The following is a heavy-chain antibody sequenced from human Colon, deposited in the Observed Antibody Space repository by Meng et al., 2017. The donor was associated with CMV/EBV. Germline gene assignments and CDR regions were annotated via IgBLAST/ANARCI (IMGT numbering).Heavy chain of an antibody. CDR2: ISSSSRYI. Sequence: EVQLVDSGGXLVKPGGSLRLSCIGSGFTFSSYNMNWVRQAPGKGLEWVSSISSSSRYINYADSVKGRFTISRDNAKNSLYLQMNSLRVEDTAIYYCARDIDHWGQGTLVTVSS. V-gene: IGHV3-21*01. J-gene: IGHJ5*02. CDR3: ARDIDH. CDR1: GFTFSSYN.